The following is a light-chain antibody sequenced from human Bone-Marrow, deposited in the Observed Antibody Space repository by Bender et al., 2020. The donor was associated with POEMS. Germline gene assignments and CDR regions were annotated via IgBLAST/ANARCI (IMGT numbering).Light chain of an antibody. CDR3: QAWDSTTLYV. J-gene: IGLJ1*01. CDR1: DSNFGGNN. CDR2: SNY. Sequence: QSVLTQPPSASGTPGQSVIISCSGTDSNFGGNNVNWYQHLPGTAPRLVVYSNYQRPSGVPARFSGSNSGNTATLTISGTQAMDEADYYCQAWDSTTLYVFGTGTKVTVL. V-gene: IGLV1-44*01.